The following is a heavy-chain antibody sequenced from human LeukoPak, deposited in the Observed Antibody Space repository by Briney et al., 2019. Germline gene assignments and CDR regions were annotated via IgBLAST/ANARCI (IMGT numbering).Heavy chain of an antibody. J-gene: IGHJ4*02. Sequence: SETLSLTCTVSGGSISSSIYYWGWIRQPPGKGLEWIGSIYYSGSTFYNPSLKSRVTISVDTSKNQFSLKLNSVTAADTAVYYCARIRGSSWPYYFDYWGQGTLVTVSS. CDR2: IYYSGST. CDR3: ARIRGSSWPYYFDY. CDR1: GGSISSSIYY. D-gene: IGHD6-13*01. V-gene: IGHV4-39*07.